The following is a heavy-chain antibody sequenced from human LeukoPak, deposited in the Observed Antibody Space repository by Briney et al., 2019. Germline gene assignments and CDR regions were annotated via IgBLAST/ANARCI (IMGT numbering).Heavy chain of an antibody. J-gene: IGHJ4*02. V-gene: IGHV1-18*01. CDR1: GYIFGHNG. D-gene: IGHD3-22*01. Sequence: ASVKVSCKTSGYIFGHNGISWVRQAPGQGPEWMGWISAYYGDTKYAQKFQGRVTMTRNTSISTAYMELSSLRSEDTAVYYCARGRRGSGYAYWGQGTLVTVSS. CDR2: ISAYYGDT. CDR3: ARGRRGSGYAY.